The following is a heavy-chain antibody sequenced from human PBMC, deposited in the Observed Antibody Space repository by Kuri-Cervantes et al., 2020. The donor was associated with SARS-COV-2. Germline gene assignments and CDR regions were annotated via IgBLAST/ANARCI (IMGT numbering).Heavy chain of an antibody. J-gene: IGHJ6*02. Sequence: LSLTCAASEFTFTKCRMNWVRQAPGKGLEWVSSISSSSSYIYYADSVKGRFTISRDNAKNSLYLQMNSLRAEDTAVYYCARALDGVVTRYYYYYGMDVWGQGTTVTVSS. D-gene: IGHD3-3*01. CDR3: ARALDGVVTRYYYYYGMDV. V-gene: IGHV3-21*01. CDR2: ISSSSSYI. CDR1: EFTFTKCR.